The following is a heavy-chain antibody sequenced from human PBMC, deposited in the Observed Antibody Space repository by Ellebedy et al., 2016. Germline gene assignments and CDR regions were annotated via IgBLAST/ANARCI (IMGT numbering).Heavy chain of an antibody. D-gene: IGHD1-1*01. CDR2: MNPNSGNT. J-gene: IGHJ6*03. CDR3: ARGWRGGHYYYYMDV. V-gene: IGHV1-8*01. CDR1: GYTFTSYD. Sequence: ASVKVSCKASGYTFTSYDINWVRQASGQGLEWMGWMNPNSGNTGYAQKFQGRVTMTRNTSISTAYMELSSLRSEDTAVYYCARGWRGGHYYYYMDVWGKGTTVTVSS.